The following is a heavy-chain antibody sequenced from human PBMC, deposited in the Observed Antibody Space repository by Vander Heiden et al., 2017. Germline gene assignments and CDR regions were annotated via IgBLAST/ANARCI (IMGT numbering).Heavy chain of an antibody. Sequence: EVQMVESGGGLVKPGGSLRLSCVVSEFAFGDAWMTWIRQAPGKGLEWVGRIRRGFEGGTTEYAAPVKGRFTISRDDSISTFFLQMNSLKIEDTALYYCTTGLRPTYDHWGQGTLVTVSS. J-gene: IGHJ4*02. D-gene: IGHD2-21*02. CDR2: IRRGFEGGTT. V-gene: IGHV3-15*01. CDR1: EFAFGDAW. CDR3: TTGLRPTYDH.